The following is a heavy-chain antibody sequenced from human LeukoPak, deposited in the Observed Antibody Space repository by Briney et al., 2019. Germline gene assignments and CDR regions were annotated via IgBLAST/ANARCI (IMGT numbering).Heavy chain of an antibody. V-gene: IGHV1-69*04. CDR2: IIPILGIA. J-gene: IGHJ4*02. Sequence: GSSVKVSCKASGGTFSSYAISWVRQAPGQGLEWMGRIIPILGIANYAQKFQGRVTITADKSTSTAYMELSSLRSEDTAVYYCARVAYYYDSSGPPGYWGQGTLVTVSS. D-gene: IGHD3-22*01. CDR3: ARVAYYYDSSGPPGY. CDR1: GGTFSSYA.